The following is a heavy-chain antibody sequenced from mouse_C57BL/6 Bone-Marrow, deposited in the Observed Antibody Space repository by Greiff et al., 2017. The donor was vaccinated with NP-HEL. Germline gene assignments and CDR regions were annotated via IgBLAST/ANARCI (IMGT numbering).Heavy chain of an antibody. CDR2: ISSGGDYI. V-gene: IGHV5-9-1*02. CDR1: GFTFSSYA. Sequence: EVKLVESGEGLVKPGGSLKLSCAASGFTFSSYAMSWVRQTPEKRLEWVAYISSGGDYIYYADTVKGRFTISRDNARNTLYLQMSSLKSEDTAMYYCTRDRSLYYYAMDYWGQGTSVTVSS. D-gene: IGHD6-5*01. CDR3: TRDRSLYYYAMDY. J-gene: IGHJ4*01.